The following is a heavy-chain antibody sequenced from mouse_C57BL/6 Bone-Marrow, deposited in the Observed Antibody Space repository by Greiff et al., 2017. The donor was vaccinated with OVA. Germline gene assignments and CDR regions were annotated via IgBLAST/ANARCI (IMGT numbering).Heavy chain of an antibody. J-gene: IGHJ2*01. CDR2: IDPNSGGT. V-gene: IGHV1-72*01. CDR1: GYTFTSYW. CDR3: ERGPYYGSSVDC. D-gene: IGHD1-1*01. Sequence: QVQLQQPGAELVKPGASVTLSCKASGYTFTSYWMHWVKQRPGRGLEWIGRIDPNSGGTKYNEKFKSKATLTVDKPSSPAYMQTSRLTYEDTAGFDCERGPYYGSSVDCWGKGATLTVSS.